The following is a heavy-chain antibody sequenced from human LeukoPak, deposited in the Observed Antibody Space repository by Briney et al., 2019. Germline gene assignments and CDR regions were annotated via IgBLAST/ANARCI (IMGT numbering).Heavy chain of an antibody. D-gene: IGHD3-22*01. CDR1: GFTFSSNG. CDR3: ARRPSPFDSSGYYHLVD. V-gene: IGHV3-48*01. Sequence: GGSLRLSCAASGFTFSSNGMNWVRQAPGKGLEWVSYISATGGTIYYADSVKGRFTISRDNSKNTLYLQMNSLRAEDTAVYYCARRPSPFDSSGYYHLVDWGQGTLVTVSS. J-gene: IGHJ4*02. CDR2: ISATGGTI.